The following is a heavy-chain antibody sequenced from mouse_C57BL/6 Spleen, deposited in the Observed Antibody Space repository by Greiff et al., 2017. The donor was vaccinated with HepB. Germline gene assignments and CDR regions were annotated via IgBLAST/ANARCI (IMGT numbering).Heavy chain of an antibody. V-gene: IGHV14-4*01. CDR3: TTDVDY. J-gene: IGHJ2*01. CDR2: IDPENGDT. Sequence: EVKLMESGAELVRPGASVKLSCTASGFNIKDDYMHWVKQRPEQGLEWIGWIDPENGDTEYASKFQGKATITADTSSNTAYLQLSSLTSEDTAVYYCTTDVDYWGQGTTLTVSS. CDR1: GFNIKDDY.